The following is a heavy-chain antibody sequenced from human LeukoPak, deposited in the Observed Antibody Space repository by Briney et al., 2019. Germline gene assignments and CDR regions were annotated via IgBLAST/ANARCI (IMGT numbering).Heavy chain of an antibody. J-gene: IGHJ6*01. V-gene: IGHV3-23*01. CDR1: GFTFRGFA. CDR3: AKMKGHPLPKYYMDV. Sequence: GGSLRLSCAASGFTFRGFAMSWVRRTPGKGLEWFSGISGSGDNTLYADSVKGRFTISRDNSKNTLYLEMNSLRAEETAIYYCAKMKGHPLPKYYMDVWGQGTTVTVSS. CDR2: ISGSGDNT. D-gene: IGHD1-26*01.